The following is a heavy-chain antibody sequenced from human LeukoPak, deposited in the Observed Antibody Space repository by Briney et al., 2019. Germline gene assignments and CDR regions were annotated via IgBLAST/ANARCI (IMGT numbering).Heavy chain of an antibody. CDR2: IYYRGST. Sequence: SETLSLTCTVSGGSISSYYWSWIRQPPGKGLEWIGYIYYRGSTNYNPSLKSRVTISVDTSKNQFSLKLSSVTAADTAVYYCARDLLPGENAFDIWGQGTMVTVSS. J-gene: IGHJ3*02. CDR1: GGSISSYY. D-gene: IGHD3-10*01. CDR3: ARDLLPGENAFDI. V-gene: IGHV4-59*01.